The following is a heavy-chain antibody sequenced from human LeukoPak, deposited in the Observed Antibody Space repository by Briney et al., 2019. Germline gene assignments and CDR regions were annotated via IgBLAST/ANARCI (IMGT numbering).Heavy chain of an antibody. CDR1: GFTFSSYG. D-gene: IGHD4-17*01. Sequence: GGSLRLSCAASGFTFSSYGMNWVRQAPGKGLEWVAVIWYNKYYADSVKGRFTISRDNSKNTLYLQMNSLRAEDTAVYYCAKEPDYGDYFDYWGQGTLVTVSS. V-gene: IGHV3-33*06. CDR3: AKEPDYGDYFDY. CDR2: IWYNK. J-gene: IGHJ4*02.